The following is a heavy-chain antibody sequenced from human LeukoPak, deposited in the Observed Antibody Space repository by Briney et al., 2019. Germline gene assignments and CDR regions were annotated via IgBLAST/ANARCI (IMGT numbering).Heavy chain of an antibody. J-gene: IGHJ4*02. CDR2: IYYSGST. CDR1: GGSISSGDYY. D-gene: IGHD3-10*01. CDR3: ARETLGPLFDY. Sequence: SETLSLTCTVSGGSISSGDYYWSWIRQPPGKGLEWTGYIYYSGSTYYNPSLKSRVTISVDTSKNQFSLKLSSVTAADTAVYYCARETLGPLFDYWGQGTLVTVSS. V-gene: IGHV4-30-4*01.